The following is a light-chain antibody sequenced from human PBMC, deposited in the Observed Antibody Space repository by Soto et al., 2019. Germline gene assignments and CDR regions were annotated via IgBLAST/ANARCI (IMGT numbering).Light chain of an antibody. Sequence: EIVLTQSACTLSWSPGERAALSCRASQSVSSKLAWYQQKPGKAPRLLIYDTSIRATGIPARFSGSGSGKDFTLNISSLEPEDFAVYYCQQRNSWPPTFTFGQGTRLEIK. CDR1: QSVSSK. CDR3: QQRNSWPPTFT. J-gene: IGKJ5*01. V-gene: IGKV3-11*01. CDR2: DTS.